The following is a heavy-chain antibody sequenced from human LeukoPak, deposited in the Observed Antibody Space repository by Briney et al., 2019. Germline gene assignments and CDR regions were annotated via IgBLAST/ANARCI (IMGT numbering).Heavy chain of an antibody. CDR1: GGSISSYY. CDR3: AGGGGSTVTTPDY. J-gene: IGHJ4*02. CDR2: IYFSGST. Sequence: SETLSLTCTVSGGSISSYYWSWIRQPPGKGLEWIGYIYFSGSTNYNPSLKSRVTISVDTSKNQFSLKLSSVTAADTAVYYCAGGGGSTVTTPDYWGQGTLVTVSS. V-gene: IGHV4-59*01. D-gene: IGHD4-11*01.